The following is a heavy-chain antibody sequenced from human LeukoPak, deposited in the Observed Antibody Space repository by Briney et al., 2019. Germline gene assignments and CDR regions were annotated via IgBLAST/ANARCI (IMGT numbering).Heavy chain of an antibody. CDR3: ARDLWPRDCTNGVCYGKQQLVPSGY. J-gene: IGHJ4*02. CDR2: INPNSGGT. CDR1: GYTFTGYY. V-gene: IGHV1-2*06. D-gene: IGHD2-8*01. Sequence: ASVKVSCKASGYTFTGYYMHWVRQAPGQGLEWMGRINPNSGGTNYAQKFQGRVTMTRDTSISTAYMELSRLRSDDTAVYYCARDLWPRDCTNGVCYGKQQLVPSGYWGQGTLVTVSS.